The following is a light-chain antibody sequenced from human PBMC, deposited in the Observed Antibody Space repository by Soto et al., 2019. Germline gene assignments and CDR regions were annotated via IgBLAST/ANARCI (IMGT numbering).Light chain of an antibody. CDR2: GAS. CDR1: QSVNSNY. V-gene: IGKV3-20*01. CDR3: QQYGRSPTWT. J-gene: IGKJ1*01. Sequence: EIVLTQSPGTLSLSPGERATLSCRASQSVNSNYLAWYQQKPGQAPRLLISGASSRATGIPYTFSGSASWKDFTLTISRLEPEDVALDYCQQYGRSPTWTFGQGTNEHIK.